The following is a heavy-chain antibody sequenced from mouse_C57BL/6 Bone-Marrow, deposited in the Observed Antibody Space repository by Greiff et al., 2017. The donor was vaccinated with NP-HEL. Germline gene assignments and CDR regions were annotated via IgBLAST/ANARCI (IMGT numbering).Heavy chain of an antibody. CDR3: TINSYYYGSTPY. Sequence: VQLQQSGAELVRPGASVTLSCKASGYTFTDYEMHWVKQTPVHGLEWIGAIDPETGGTAYNQKFKGKAILTADKSSSTAYMELRSLTSEDSAVYYCTINSYYYGSTPYWGQGTLVTVSA. J-gene: IGHJ3*01. CDR1: GYTFTDYE. V-gene: IGHV1-15*01. D-gene: IGHD1-1*01. CDR2: IDPETGGT.